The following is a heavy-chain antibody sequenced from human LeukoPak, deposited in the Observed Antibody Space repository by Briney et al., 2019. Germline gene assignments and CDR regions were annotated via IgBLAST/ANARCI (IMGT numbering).Heavy chain of an antibody. D-gene: IGHD2-21*02. V-gene: IGHV3-30-3*01. CDR2: ISYDGSNK. CDR1: GFTFSSYA. CDR3: ARFCGGDCYSFDY. J-gene: IGHJ4*02. Sequence: PGGSLRLSCAASGFTFSSYAMHWVRQAPGKGLEWVAVISYDGSNKYYADSVKGRFTISRDNSKNTLYLQMNSLRAEDTAVYYCARFCGGDCYSFDYWGQGTLVTVSS.